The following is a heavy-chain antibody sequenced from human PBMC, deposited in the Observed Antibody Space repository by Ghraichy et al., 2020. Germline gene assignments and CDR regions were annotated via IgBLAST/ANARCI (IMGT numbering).Heavy chain of an antibody. CDR3: AKKRADFGDHSYFDY. CDR2: TQSDGTT. J-gene: IGHJ4*02. Sequence: GGSLRLSCAASGFTVSSTYMAWFRQAPGKGLDWVSITQSDGTTYYGDSVKGRFIVSKATSQNTLYLQMNSLRVEDTAVYYCAKKRADFGDHSYFDYWGQGTLVTVSS. V-gene: IGHV3-53*01. CDR1: GFTVSSTY. D-gene: IGHD4-17*01.